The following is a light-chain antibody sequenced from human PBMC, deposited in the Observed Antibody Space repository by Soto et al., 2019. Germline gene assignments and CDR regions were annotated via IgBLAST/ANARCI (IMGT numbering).Light chain of an antibody. Sequence: EIVMTQSPATLSVSPGERATLSCRASQSVSAYLAWYQQKPGQGPRLLIYGASTRATGIPARFSGSGSGTEFTLTINGLQSEDFAVYYCQQCNNWPLTFGPGTKVDIK. CDR1: QSVSAY. J-gene: IGKJ3*01. CDR2: GAS. V-gene: IGKV3-15*01. CDR3: QQCNNWPLT.